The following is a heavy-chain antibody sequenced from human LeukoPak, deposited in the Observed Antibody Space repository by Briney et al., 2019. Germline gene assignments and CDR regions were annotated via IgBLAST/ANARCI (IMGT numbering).Heavy chain of an antibody. CDR3: ARGGSSYGHYYYYYYTAV. V-gene: IGHV1-2*02. CDR2: INPNSGGT. CDR1: GYTFTGYY. Sequence: ASVKVSCKASGYTFTGYYMHWVRQAPGQGLEWMGWINPNSGGTNYAQKFQGRVTMTRDTSISTAYMELSRLRADDTAVYYCARGGSSYGHYYYYYYTAVWGKGTTVTVSS. D-gene: IGHD5-18*01. J-gene: IGHJ6*03.